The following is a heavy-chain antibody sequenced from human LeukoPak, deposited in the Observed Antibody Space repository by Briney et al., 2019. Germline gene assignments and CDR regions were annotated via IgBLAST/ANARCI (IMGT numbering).Heavy chain of an antibody. CDR1: GFTFSSYG. CDR2: IRYDGSNK. J-gene: IGHJ4*02. V-gene: IGHV3-30*02. CDR3: ARDKLVGSSGWYRAGHFDY. D-gene: IGHD6-19*01. Sequence: PGGSLRLSCAASGFTFSSYGMHWVRQAPGKGLEWVAFIRYDGSNKYYADSVKGRFTISRDNSKNTLYLQMNSLRAEDTAVYFCARDKLVGSSGWYRAGHFDYWGQGTLVTVSS.